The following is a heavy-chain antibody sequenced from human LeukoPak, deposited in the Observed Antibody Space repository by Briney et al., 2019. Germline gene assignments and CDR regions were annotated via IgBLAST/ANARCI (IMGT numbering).Heavy chain of an antibody. V-gene: IGHV1-69*05. Sequence: ASVKVSCKASGGTFSSYAISWVRQAPGQGLEWMGGIIPIFGTANYAQKFQGRVTITTDESTSTAYMELSSLRSEDTAVYYCAKAESDGYYYRYYFDYWGQGTLVTVSS. D-gene: IGHD3-22*01. CDR1: GGTFSSYA. CDR3: AKAESDGYYYRYYFDY. J-gene: IGHJ4*02. CDR2: IIPIFGTA.